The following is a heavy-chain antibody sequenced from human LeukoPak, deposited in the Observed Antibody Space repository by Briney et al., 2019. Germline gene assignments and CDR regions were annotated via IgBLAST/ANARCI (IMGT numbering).Heavy chain of an antibody. CDR2: ISSSGSII. D-gene: IGHD3-10*01. Sequence: PGGSLRLSCAACGFTFSNYKMNWVRQGPGKGLEWVSYISSSGSIIYYSDSVKGRFTISRDNAKNSLYLQMNSLRAEDTAVYYCARDFGYFWGQGTLVTISS. CDR3: ARDFGYF. J-gene: IGHJ4*02. V-gene: IGHV3-48*03. CDR1: GFTFSNYK.